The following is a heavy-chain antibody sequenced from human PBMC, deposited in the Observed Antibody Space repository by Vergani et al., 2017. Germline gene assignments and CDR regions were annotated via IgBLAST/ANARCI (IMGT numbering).Heavy chain of an antibody. J-gene: IGHJ4*02. CDR2: ISYDGSNK. CDR3: AKDPTYYDFWSGSTGYFDY. Sequence: QVQLVESGGGVVQPGRSLRLSCAASGFTFSSYGMHWVRQAPGKGLEWVAVISYDGSNKYYADSVKGRFTISRDNSKNTLYLQMNSLRAEDTAGYYCAKDPTYYDFWSGSTGYFDYWGQGTLVTVSS. V-gene: IGHV3-30*18. CDR1: GFTFSSYG. D-gene: IGHD3-3*01.